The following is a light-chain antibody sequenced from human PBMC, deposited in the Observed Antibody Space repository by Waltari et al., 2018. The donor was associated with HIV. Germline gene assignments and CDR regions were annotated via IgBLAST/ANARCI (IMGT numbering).Light chain of an antibody. CDR3: NSRDSSGNHLVV. V-gene: IGLV3-19*01. Sequence: SSELTQDPAVSVALGQTVRITCQGDSPRSYYASWYQQKPGQAPVLVSYGKNNRPSGIPDRFSGSSSGNTASLTITGTQAEDEADYYCNSRDSSGNHLVVFGGGTKLTVL. J-gene: IGLJ2*01. CDR2: GKN. CDR1: SPRSYY.